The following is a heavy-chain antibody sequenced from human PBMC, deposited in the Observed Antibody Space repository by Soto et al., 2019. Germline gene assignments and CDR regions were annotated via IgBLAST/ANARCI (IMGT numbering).Heavy chain of an antibody. Sequence: PGGSLRLSCAASGFTFSSYAMSWVRQAPGKGLEWVSAISGSGGSTYYADSAKGRFTISRDNSKNTLYLQMNSLRAEDTAVYYCAKDLRFSYGHNWFDPWGQGTLVTVSS. CDR3: AKDLRFSYGHNWFDP. CDR2: ISGSGGST. CDR1: GFTFSSYA. J-gene: IGHJ5*02. D-gene: IGHD5-18*01. V-gene: IGHV3-23*01.